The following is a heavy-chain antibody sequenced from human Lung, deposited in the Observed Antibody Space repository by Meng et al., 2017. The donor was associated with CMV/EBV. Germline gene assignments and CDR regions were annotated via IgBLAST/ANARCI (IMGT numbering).Heavy chain of an antibody. CDR3: TRGRGSTHKGNWFDP. V-gene: IGHV1-8*01. D-gene: IGHD3-10*01. CDR2: MNPNSGNT. Sequence: SGYTFTSYDINWVRQATGQGLEWMGWMNPNSGNTAYAPKFQGRLTMTRNTSINTAYMDLSSLRSEDTAIYYCTRGRGSTHKGNWFDPWAQGTLVTVSS. CDR1: GYTFTSYD. J-gene: IGHJ5*02.